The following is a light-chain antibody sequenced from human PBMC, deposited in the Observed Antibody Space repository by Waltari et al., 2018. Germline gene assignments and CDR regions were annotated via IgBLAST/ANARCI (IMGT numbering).Light chain of an antibody. V-gene: IGLV1-40*01. Sequence: QSVLTQPPSVSGAPGQRVTISCTGSSSNIGAGYDVHWYQQLPGTAPKLLIYGNTNRPSGVPDRISASNSGTSASLAIPGLQAEDEADYYCQSYDSSLSSSVFGPGTQVTVL. CDR1: SSNIGAGYD. CDR3: QSYDSSLSSSV. CDR2: GNT. J-gene: IGLJ1*01.